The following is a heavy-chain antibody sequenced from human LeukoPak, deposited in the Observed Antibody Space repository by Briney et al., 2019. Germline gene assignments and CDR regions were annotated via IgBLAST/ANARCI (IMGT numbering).Heavy chain of an antibody. CDR3: ARETTIFGVADY. CDR1: GGSISSSSYY. CDR2: IYYSGST. Sequence: ETLSLTCTVSGGSISSSSYYWGWIRQPPGKGLEWIGSIYYSGSTYYNPSLKSRVTISVDTSKNQFSLKLSSVTAADTAVYYCARETTIFGVADYWGQGTLVTVSS. J-gene: IGHJ4*02. V-gene: IGHV4-39*07. D-gene: IGHD3-3*01.